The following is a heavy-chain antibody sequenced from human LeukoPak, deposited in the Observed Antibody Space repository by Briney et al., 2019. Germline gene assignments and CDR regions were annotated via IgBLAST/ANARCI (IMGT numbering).Heavy chain of an antibody. CDR2: INHNGNVN. CDR1: GFTFSSYW. D-gene: IGHD2-2*01. CDR3: ARDIVVPAAISSYGMDV. Sequence: GGSLRLSCAASGFTFSSYWMNWARQAPGKGLEWVASINHNGNVNYYVDSVKGRFTISRDNAKNSLYLQMSNLRAEDTAVYYCARDIVVPAAISSYGMDVWGQGTTVTVSS. V-gene: IGHV3-7*03. J-gene: IGHJ6*02.